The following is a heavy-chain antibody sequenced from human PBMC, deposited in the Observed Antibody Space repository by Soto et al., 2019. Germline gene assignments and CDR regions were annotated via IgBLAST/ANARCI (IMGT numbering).Heavy chain of an antibody. CDR2: INAGNGNT. CDR1: GYTFTSYA. D-gene: IGHD3-10*01. J-gene: IGHJ4*02. Sequence: ASVKVSCKASGYTFTSYAMHWVRQAPGQRLEWMGWINAGNGNTKYSQKFQGRVTITRDTSASTAYMELSSLRSEDTAVYYCVTGMVRGVISFFDYWGQGTLVTVSS. CDR3: VTGMVRGVISFFDY. V-gene: IGHV1-3*01.